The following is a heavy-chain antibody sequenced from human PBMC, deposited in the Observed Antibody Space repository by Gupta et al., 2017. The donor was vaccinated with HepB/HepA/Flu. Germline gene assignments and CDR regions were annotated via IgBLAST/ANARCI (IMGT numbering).Heavy chain of an antibody. J-gene: IGHJ4*02. CDR1: GFTFSSYN. CDR2: ISSSSSTI. Sequence: EVQLVESGGGLVQPGGSLRLSCAASGFTFSSYNMNCVRQAPGKGLEWVSYISSSSSTIYYADSVKGRFTISRDNAKNSLYLQMNNLRDEDTAVYYCARDYYNSSGYFSYYFDYWGQGTLVTVSS. CDR3: ARDYYNSSGYFSYYFDY. D-gene: IGHD3-22*01. V-gene: IGHV3-48*02.